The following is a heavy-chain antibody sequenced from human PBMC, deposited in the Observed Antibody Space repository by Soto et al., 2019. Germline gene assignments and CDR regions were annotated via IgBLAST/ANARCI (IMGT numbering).Heavy chain of an antibody. V-gene: IGHV4-59*13. CDR2: IYHSGGT. Sequence: PSETLSLTCTVSGGSISRYYWSLIRQPPGKGLECICHIYHSGGTNYNPSLKSRVTISVDTSKNKFSLRLKSVTPADPAVYYCARDLAVAGRLCNWFEPWGHGTLVTVSS. J-gene: IGHJ5*02. CDR1: GGSISRYY. D-gene: IGHD6-19*01. CDR3: ARDLAVAGRLCNWFEP.